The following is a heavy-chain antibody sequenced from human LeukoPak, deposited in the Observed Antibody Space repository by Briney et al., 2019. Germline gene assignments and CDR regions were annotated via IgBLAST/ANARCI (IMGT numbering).Heavy chain of an antibody. J-gene: IGHJ3*02. D-gene: IGHD1-26*01. V-gene: IGHV3-64*01. CDR1: GFTFSTYA. Sequence: GGSLRLSCAASGFTFSTYAMHWVRQAPGKGLEYVSSITSNGDTTYYANSVKGRFTISRDNSKNTLYLQMGSLRADDMAVYFCARDQRGVGDIWGQGTMVTVSS. CDR3: ARDQRGVGDI. CDR2: ITSNGDTT.